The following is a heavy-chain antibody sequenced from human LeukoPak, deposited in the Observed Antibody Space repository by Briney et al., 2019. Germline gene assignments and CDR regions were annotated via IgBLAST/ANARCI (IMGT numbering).Heavy chain of an antibody. V-gene: IGHV3-21*01. D-gene: IGHD3-3*02. Sequence: GGSLRLSCAASGFTFSSYSMNWVRQAPGKGLEWVSSISSSSSYIYYADSVKGRFTISRDNAKNSLYLQMNSLRAEDTAVYYCARDTPLDDAFDIWGQGTMVTVSS. CDR2: ISSSSSYI. CDR3: ARDTPLDDAFDI. J-gene: IGHJ3*02. CDR1: GFTFSSYS.